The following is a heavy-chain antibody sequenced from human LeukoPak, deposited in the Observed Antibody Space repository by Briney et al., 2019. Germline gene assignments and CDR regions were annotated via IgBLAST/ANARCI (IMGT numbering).Heavy chain of an antibody. Sequence: GASVKVSCRASGYTFTNVDINWVRQASGQGLEWMGWLNPNSGGTNYAQKFQGRVTMTRDTSISTAYMELSRLRSDDTAVYYCARDWVEQRLVIGNWFDPWGQGTLVTVSS. CDR3: ARDWVEQRLVIGNWFDP. J-gene: IGHJ5*02. CDR1: GYTFTNVD. CDR2: LNPNSGGT. V-gene: IGHV1-2*02. D-gene: IGHD6-13*01.